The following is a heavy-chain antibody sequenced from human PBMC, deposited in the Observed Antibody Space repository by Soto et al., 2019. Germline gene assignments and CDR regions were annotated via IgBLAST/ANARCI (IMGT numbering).Heavy chain of an antibody. J-gene: IGHJ4*02. CDR3: AVGPASGEFDY. D-gene: IGHD3-3*01. CDR1: GYTFTTYG. V-gene: IGHV1-3*01. CDR2: INAGNGNT. Sequence: XSVKVSCTASGYTFTTYGIHWVRQAPGQRLEWMGWINAGNGNTAYSQRFQGRVTITRDTSASTAYMELSSLRSEDTAVFYCAVGPASGEFDYWGQGTLVTVSS.